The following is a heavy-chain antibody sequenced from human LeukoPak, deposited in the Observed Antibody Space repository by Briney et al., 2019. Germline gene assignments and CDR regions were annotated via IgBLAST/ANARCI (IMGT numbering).Heavy chain of an antibody. J-gene: IGHJ4*02. D-gene: IGHD7-27*01. Sequence: GESLKISCKGSGYRFTNYWIGWVRQMPGKGLEWMGIIYPGDSDTRYSPSLQGQVTISADKSISTAYLQWSSLKASDTAMYYCARTGTGQAYDIDYWGQGTLVTVSS. CDR2: IYPGDSDT. CDR1: GYRFTNYW. V-gene: IGHV5-51*01. CDR3: ARTGTGQAYDIDY.